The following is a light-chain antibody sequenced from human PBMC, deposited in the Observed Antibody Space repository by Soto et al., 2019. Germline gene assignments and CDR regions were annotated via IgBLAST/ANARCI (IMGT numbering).Light chain of an antibody. V-gene: IGKV3-20*01. CDR3: QQYGDSPLT. Sequence: EIVLTQSPGTLSLSPGERATLSCRASQSVSSTYLAWYQQKPGQAPRLLISGASTRATGITDRFSGSGSGTDFTLTISRLEPEDFAVYYCQQYGDSPLTFGPGTQVDIK. CDR1: QSVSSTY. J-gene: IGKJ3*01. CDR2: GAS.